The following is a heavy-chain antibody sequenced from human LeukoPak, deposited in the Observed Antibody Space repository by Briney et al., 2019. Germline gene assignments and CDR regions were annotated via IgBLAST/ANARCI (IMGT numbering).Heavy chain of an antibody. V-gene: IGHV3-7*01. CDR2: IKQDGTEK. CDR3: ARVALSRVAFDI. CDR1: GFTFSSYA. J-gene: IGHJ3*02. Sequence: PGGSLRLSCAASGFTFSSYAMTWVRQAPGKGLEWVANIKQDGTEKYSVDSVKGRFAISRDNARSSLFLQMNSLRAEDSAVYYCARVALSRVAFDIWGQGTIVTVSS. D-gene: IGHD3-10*01.